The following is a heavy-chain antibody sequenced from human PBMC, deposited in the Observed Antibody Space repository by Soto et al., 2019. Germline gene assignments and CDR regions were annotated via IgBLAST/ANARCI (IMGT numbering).Heavy chain of an antibody. D-gene: IGHD3-3*01. CDR2: TSGSGGDT. J-gene: IGHJ3*01. CDR1: GFSFGRYA. CDR3: AKIYDFWSRHHDSFDV. Sequence: QLFESGGGLVQPGGSLRLSCVASGFSFGRYAMTWVRQAPGKGLEWVSGTSGSGGDTNYADSVKGRFTISRDNPKNTLYLQMNSLRVEDTAVFYCAKIYDFWSRHHDSFDVWGQGTLVTVSS. V-gene: IGHV3-23*01.